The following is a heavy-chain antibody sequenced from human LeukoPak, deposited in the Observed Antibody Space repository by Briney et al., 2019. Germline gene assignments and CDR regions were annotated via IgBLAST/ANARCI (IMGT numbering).Heavy chain of an antibody. D-gene: IGHD3-10*01. CDR3: ARSSGSSHLYDY. Sequence: AETLSLTCTVSGASITNYYWSWIRQPPGKGLEWIGYIYYSESTYYNPSLKSRVTISVDTSKNQFSLRLRSVTAADTAMYYCARSSGSSHLYDYWGQGTLVTVSS. CDR2: IYYSEST. J-gene: IGHJ4*02. V-gene: IGHV4-59*01. CDR1: GASITNYY.